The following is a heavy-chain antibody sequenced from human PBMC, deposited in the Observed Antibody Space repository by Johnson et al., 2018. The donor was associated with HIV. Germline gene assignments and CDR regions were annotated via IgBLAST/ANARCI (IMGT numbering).Heavy chain of an antibody. V-gene: IGHV3-30*04. D-gene: IGHD1-26*01. CDR2: TSFDERGK. CDR1: GFTFNRYG. Sequence: QVQLVESGGGVVQPGRSLRLACVASGFTFNRYGLHWVRQAPGKGLEWVATTSFDERGKHYTDSVKGRFTIYRDNSKNALYLQLNSLRPEDTVVYYCARDGAIAGAATEALDLWGQGTMVIVSS. CDR3: ARDGAIAGAATEALDL. J-gene: IGHJ3*01.